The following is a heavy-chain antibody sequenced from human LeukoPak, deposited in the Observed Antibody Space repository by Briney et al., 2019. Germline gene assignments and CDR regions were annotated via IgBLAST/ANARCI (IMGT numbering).Heavy chain of an antibody. Sequence: SETLSLTSAVSGGSMSSYYWSWIRQPAGKGLEWIGRIYITGSTNYNPSLKSRVTMSVDTSKNQFSLKLSSVTAADTAVYYCARSDYYDSSGYPPHLNWFDPWGQGTLVTVSS. V-gene: IGHV4-4*07. CDR1: GGSMSSYY. CDR3: ARSDYYDSSGYPPHLNWFDP. CDR2: IYITGST. J-gene: IGHJ5*02. D-gene: IGHD3-22*01.